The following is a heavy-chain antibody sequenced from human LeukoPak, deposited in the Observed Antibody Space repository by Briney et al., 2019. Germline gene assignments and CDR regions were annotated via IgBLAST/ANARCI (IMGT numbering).Heavy chain of an antibody. CDR3: ATNTYDFWCGYRCYFDY. Sequence: SSVKVSCKASGYTFTSYAIHWVRQAPGQGLEWMGRINPNIGSANYAQKFQGRVTMTADTSTSTAYMELSSLRSDDTAVYYCATNTYDFWCGYRCYFDYWGQGTLVTVSS. D-gene: IGHD3-3*01. CDR2: INPNIGSA. CDR1: GYTFTSYA. J-gene: IGHJ4*02. V-gene: IGHV1-69*10.